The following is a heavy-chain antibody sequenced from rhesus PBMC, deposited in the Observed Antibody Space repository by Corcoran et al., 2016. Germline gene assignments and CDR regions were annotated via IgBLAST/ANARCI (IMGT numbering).Heavy chain of an antibody. J-gene: IGHJ4*01. CDR1: GGSISSYW. V-gene: IGHV4-147*01. CDR2: IYGGSGSP. Sequence: QVQLQESGPGVVKPSETLSLTCAVSGGSISSYWWGWIRQPPGKGLEWMGQIYGGSGSPSSNPSLKGRVTISRNPAKNQSALKRSSVTSADAAVYYCAKDRGGGSWGTGSDYWGQGVLVTVSS. D-gene: IGHD6-25*01. CDR3: AKDRGGGSWGTGSDY.